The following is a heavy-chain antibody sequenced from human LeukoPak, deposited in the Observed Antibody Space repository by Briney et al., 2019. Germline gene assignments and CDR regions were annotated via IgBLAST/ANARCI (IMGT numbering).Heavy chain of an antibody. CDR1: GGSISSGDYY. J-gene: IGHJ6*04. D-gene: IGHD4-17*01. CDR2: IYYSGNT. V-gene: IGHV4-30-4*01. Sequence: PSETLSLTCTVSGGSISSGDYYWSWIRQPPGKGLEWIGYIYYSGNTYYNPSLKSRITISIDTSKNQFSLKLSSVTAADTAVYFCARDPPAYGDYSRGYGMDVWGGGTTVIVSS. CDR3: ARDPPAYGDYSRGYGMDV.